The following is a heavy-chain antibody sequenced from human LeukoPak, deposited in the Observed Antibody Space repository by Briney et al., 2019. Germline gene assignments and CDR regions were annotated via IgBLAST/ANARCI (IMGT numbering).Heavy chain of an antibody. Sequence: GGSLRLSCAASGFTFSNYAMYWVRQAPGKGLEWVAVISYDGSNKYYADSVKGRFTISRDNSKNTLYLQMNSLRVEDTAVYYCARAGGYSSSWLGYTTPFDIWGQGTMVTVSS. V-gene: IGHV3-30*04. D-gene: IGHD6-13*01. J-gene: IGHJ3*02. CDR2: ISYDGSNK. CDR1: GFTFSNYA. CDR3: ARAGGYSSSWLGYTTPFDI.